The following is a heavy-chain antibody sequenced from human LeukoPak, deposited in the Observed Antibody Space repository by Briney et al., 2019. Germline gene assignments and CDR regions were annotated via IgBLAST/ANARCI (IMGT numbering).Heavy chain of an antibody. Sequence: SQTLSLTCTVSGGSISSGGYYWSWIRQHPGKGLEWIGYIYYSGSTYYNPSLKSRVTISVDTSKNQFSLKLSSVTAADTAVYYCARVPYSSGWHYFDYWGQGTLVTVSS. CDR2: IYYSGST. J-gene: IGHJ4*02. V-gene: IGHV4-31*03. CDR3: ARVPYSSGWHYFDY. D-gene: IGHD6-19*01. CDR1: GGSISSGGYY.